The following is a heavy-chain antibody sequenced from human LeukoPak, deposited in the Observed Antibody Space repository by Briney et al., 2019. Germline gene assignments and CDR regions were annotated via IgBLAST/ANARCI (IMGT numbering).Heavy chain of an antibody. D-gene: IGHD6-19*01. CDR3: ASSSIAVAGTFYYYMDV. CDR1: GYTFTGYY. Sequence: SVKVSCKASGYTFTGYYMHWVRQAPGQGLEWMGGIIPIFGTANYAQKFQGRVTITADKSTSTAYMELSSLRSEDTAVYYCASSSIAVAGTFYYYMDVWGKGTTVTISS. J-gene: IGHJ6*03. V-gene: IGHV1-69*06. CDR2: IIPIFGTA.